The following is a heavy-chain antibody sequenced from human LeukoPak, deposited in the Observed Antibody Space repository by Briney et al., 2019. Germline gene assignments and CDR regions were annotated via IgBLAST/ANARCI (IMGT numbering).Heavy chain of an antibody. CDR3: ARDCITMVRGVMGDWFDP. V-gene: IGHV4-61*02. J-gene: IGHJ5*02. CDR2: IYTSGST. CDR1: GYSISSGSYY. D-gene: IGHD3-10*01. Sequence: SETLSLTCTVSGYSISSGSYYWSWIRQPAGKGLEWIGRIYTSGSTNYNPSLKSRVTISVDTSKNQFSLKLSSVTAADTAVYYCARDCITMVRGVMGDWFDPWGQGTLVTVSS.